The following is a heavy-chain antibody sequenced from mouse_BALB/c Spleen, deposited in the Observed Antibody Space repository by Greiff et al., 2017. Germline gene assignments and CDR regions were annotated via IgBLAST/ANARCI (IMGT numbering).Heavy chain of an antibody. CDR3: ASDMITTENFDY. V-gene: IGHV5-9-4*01. CDR2: ISSGGSYP. CDR1: GFTFSSYA. D-gene: IGHD2-4*01. Sequence: EVKVVESGGGLVKPGGSLKLSCAASGFTFSSYAMSWVRQSPEKRLEWVAEISSGGSYPYYPDTVTGRFTISIDNAKNTLYLEMSSLRSEDTAMYYCASDMITTENFDYWGQGTTLTVAS. J-gene: IGHJ2*01.